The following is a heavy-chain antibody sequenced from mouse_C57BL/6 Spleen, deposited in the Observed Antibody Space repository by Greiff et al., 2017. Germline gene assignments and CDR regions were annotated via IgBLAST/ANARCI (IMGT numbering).Heavy chain of an antibody. CDR1: GYTFTGYW. V-gene: IGHV1-9*01. D-gene: IGHD1-1*01. CDR2: ILPGSGST. Sequence: QVQLQQSGAELMKPGASVKLSCKATGYTFTGYWIAWVKQRPGHGLEWIGEILPGSGSTNYTEKFKGQATFTADTSSNTAYMQLSSLTPGDSAMFDCAPHYYGSSYGWFAYWGQGTLVTVSA. CDR3: APHYYGSSYGWFAY. J-gene: IGHJ3*01.